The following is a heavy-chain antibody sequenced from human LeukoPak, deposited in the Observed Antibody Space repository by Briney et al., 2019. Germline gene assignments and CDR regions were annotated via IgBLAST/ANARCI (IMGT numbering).Heavy chain of an antibody. CDR3: ARTTSMTASGYDY. V-gene: IGHV1-8*03. Sequence: GASVKASCKASGYTFTNYHINWVRQASGQGLGWMTWINPDTGDKGYARKFQDRVTITTDTSISTAYMELSSLSSEDTAVYFCARTTSMTASGYDYWGQGTLVTVSS. J-gene: IGHJ4*02. CDR1: GYTFTNYH. CDR2: INPDTGDK. D-gene: IGHD2-21*02.